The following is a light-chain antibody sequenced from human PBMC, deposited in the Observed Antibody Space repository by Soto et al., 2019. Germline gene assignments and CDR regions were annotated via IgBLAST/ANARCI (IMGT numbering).Light chain of an antibody. V-gene: IGKV1-33*01. CDR1: QDISNY. Sequence: DLQMTQSPSSLSASVGDRVTITCQAGQDISNYLNWYQQKPGKAPKLLIFDASNVETGVPSRFSGSGSGTDFTFTIHSLQPEDAATYYCQQYEDLPLTFGGGTKVGIK. CDR2: DAS. J-gene: IGKJ4*01. CDR3: QQYEDLPLT.